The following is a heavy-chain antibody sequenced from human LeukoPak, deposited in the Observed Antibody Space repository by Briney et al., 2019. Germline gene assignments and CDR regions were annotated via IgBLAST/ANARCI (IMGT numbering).Heavy chain of an antibody. D-gene: IGHD1-26*01. Sequence: GGSLRLSCAASGFTFSSYAMSWVRQAPGKGLEWVSAISGSGGSTYYADPVKGRFTISRDNSKNTLYLQMNSLRAEDTAVYYCAKVEVGATKGPLDYWGQGTLVTVSS. J-gene: IGHJ4*02. CDR2: ISGSGGST. CDR3: AKVEVGATKGPLDY. CDR1: GFTFSSYA. V-gene: IGHV3-23*01.